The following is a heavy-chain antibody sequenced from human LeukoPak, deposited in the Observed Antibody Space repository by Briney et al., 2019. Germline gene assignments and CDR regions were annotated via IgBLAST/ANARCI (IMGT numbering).Heavy chain of an antibody. CDR2: ISGSGGRT. CDR3: AKDLGYSYGYSYFDY. J-gene: IGHJ4*02. CDR1: GFTFSSYA. V-gene: IGHV3-23*01. D-gene: IGHD5-18*01. Sequence: GGSLRLSCAASGFTFSSYAMSWVRQAPGKGLEWVSAISGSGGRTYYADSVKGRLTISRDNSKNTLYLQMNSLRAEDTAVYYCAKDLGYSYGYSYFDYWGQGTLVTVSS.